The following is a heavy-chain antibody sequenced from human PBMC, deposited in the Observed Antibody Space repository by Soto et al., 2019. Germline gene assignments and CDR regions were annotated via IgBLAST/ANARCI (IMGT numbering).Heavy chain of an antibody. CDR2: MNPNSGNT. V-gene: IGHV1-8*01. CDR3: ARGFYHWDIVVVPAAIYPQGGWFDP. Sequence: GASVKVSCKASGYTFTSYDINWVRQATGQGLEWMGWMNPNSGNTGYAQKFQGRVTMTRNTSISTAYMELSSLRSEDTAVYYCARGFYHWDIVVVPAAIYPQGGWFDPWGQGTLVTVSS. J-gene: IGHJ5*02. D-gene: IGHD2-2*01. CDR1: GYTFTSYD.